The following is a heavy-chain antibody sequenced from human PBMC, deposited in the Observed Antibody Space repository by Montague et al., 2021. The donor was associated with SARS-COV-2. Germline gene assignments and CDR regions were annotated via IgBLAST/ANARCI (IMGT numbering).Heavy chain of an antibody. J-gene: IGHJ5*02. V-gene: IGHV4-39*01. D-gene: IGHD6-13*01. CDR2: IYYSGST. CDR3: ARKELKYSSIWSTGGNWFDP. CDR1: GGSISSSIYY. Sequence: SETLSLTCTVSGGSISSSIYYWGWIRQPPGKGLEGIGSIYYSGSTYYNPSLKSRVTISVDTSKNQFSLKLSSVTAADTAVYYCARKELKYSSIWSTGGNWFDPWGQGTLVTVSS.